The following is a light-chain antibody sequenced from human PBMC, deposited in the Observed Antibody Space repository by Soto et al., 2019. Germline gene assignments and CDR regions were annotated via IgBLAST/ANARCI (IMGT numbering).Light chain of an antibody. J-gene: IGKJ3*01. CDR2: GAS. CDR1: QSVSSNY. Sequence: EIVLTQSPGTLSLSPGERATLSCRASQSVSSNYLAWYQQRPCQAPRLLSFGASYRAAGIPDRFSGSGSGTDCTLTISRLEPEDCAVYYYQQYGSSPPEFTFGPGTKVDSK. CDR3: QQYGSSPPEFT. V-gene: IGKV3-20*01.